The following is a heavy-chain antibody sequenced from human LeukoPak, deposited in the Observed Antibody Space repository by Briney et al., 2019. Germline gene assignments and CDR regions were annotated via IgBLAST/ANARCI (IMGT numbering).Heavy chain of an antibody. CDR3: AKGSAQWELYDY. J-gene: IGHJ4*02. V-gene: IGHV3-23*01. D-gene: IGHD4-23*01. CDR2: VVGSGVT. CDR1: GLTSNNYA. Sequence: GGSLRLSCAASGLTSNNYAMSWVRQAPGKGLEWVSAVVGSGVTFYRDSVKGRFIISRDNSKNTLYLQMNGLRAEDTAVYYCAKGSAQWELYDYWGQGTLVTVSS.